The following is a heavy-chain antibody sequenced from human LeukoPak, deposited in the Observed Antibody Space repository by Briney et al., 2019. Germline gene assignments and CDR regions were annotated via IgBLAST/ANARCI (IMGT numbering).Heavy chain of an antibody. CDR1: GGSISSSSYY. CDR3: ARQWPGNFDY. D-gene: IGHD5-24*01. V-gene: IGHV4-39*01. CDR2: IYYSGST. J-gene: IGHJ4*02. Sequence: SETLSLTCTVSGGSISSSSYYWGWIRQPPGKWLEWIGSIYYSGSTYYNPSLKSRVTISVDTSKNQFSLKLSSVTAADTAVYYCARQWPGNFDYWGQGTLVTVSS.